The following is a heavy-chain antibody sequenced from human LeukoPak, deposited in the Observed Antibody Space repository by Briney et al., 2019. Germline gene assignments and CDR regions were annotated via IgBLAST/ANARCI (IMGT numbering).Heavy chain of an antibody. D-gene: IGHD3-10*01. CDR1: GFTFSSYW. J-gene: IGHJ6*01. Sequence: PGGSLRLSCAASGFTFSSYWMSWVRQAPGKGLEWVANIKQDGSEKYYVDSVKGRFTISRDNAKNSLYLQMNSLRAEDTAVYYCARDQTIYGSGRYYYYGMDVWGQGTTVTVSS. CDR2: IKQDGSEK. CDR3: ARDQTIYGSGRYYYYGMDV. V-gene: IGHV3-7*01.